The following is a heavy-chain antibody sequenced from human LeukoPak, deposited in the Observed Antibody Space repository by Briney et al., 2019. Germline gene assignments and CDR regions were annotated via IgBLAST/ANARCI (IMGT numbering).Heavy chain of an antibody. J-gene: IGHJ4*02. D-gene: IGHD3-10*01. CDR1: GFTVSSNY. V-gene: IGHV3-66*01. CDR2: IYSGGST. CDR3: VRGTVTMVDY. Sequence: GGSLRLSCAASGFTVSSNYMSWVRQAPGRGLEWVSVIYSGGSTYYADSMKGRFTISRDNSKNTLFLQMNSLRAGDTAVYYCVRGTVTMVDYWGQGTLVTVSS.